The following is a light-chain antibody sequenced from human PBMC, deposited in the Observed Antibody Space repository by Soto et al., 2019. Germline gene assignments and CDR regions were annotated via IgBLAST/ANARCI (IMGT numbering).Light chain of an antibody. CDR3: TSYTSSTAYV. CDR2: EVS. Sequence: QSVLTQPASVSGSPGQSITISCTGTSSDVGGYNYVSWYQLHPGKAPKLIIYEVSNRPSGVSNRFSGSKSGNTASLTISGLQAEDEADYYCTSYTSSTAYVFGTGTKGTVL. V-gene: IGLV2-14*01. CDR1: SSDVGGYNY. J-gene: IGLJ1*01.